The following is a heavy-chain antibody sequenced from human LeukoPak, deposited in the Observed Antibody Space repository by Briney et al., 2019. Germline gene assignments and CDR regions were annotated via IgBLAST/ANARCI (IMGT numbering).Heavy chain of an antibody. Sequence: GESLKISCKASGYSFTTYWITWVRQMPGKGLGWMGRIDPRDSYTIYSPSLQGHVTISADKSTSTAYLQWSSLKASDTAMYYCARWHSSSVFDYWGQGTLVTVSS. CDR1: GYSFTTYW. V-gene: IGHV5-10-1*01. CDR2: IDPRDSYT. CDR3: ARWHSSSVFDY. D-gene: IGHD6-6*01. J-gene: IGHJ4*02.